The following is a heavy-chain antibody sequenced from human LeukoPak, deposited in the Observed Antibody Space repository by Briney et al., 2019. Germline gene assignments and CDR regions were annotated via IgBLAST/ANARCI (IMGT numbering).Heavy chain of an antibody. CDR3: ARGGIPLPLYYFDY. V-gene: IGHV3-74*01. CDR1: GFTFSSYW. D-gene: IGHD2-15*01. J-gene: IGHJ4*02. Sequence: GGSLRLSCAASGFTFSSYWVHWVRQAPGKGLVWVSRINSDGSSTSYADSVKGRFTISRDNAKNTLYLQMNSLRAEDTAVYYCARGGIPLPLYYFDYWGQGTLVTVSS. CDR2: INSDGSST.